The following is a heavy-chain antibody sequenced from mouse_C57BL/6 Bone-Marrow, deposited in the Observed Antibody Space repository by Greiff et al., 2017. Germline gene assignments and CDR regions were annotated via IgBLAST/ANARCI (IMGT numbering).Heavy chain of an antibody. CDR2: IDPSDSYT. CDR1: GYTFTSYW. J-gene: IGHJ3*01. D-gene: IGHD1-1*01. V-gene: IGHV1-50*01. CDR3: AREGVLLRPFAY. Sequence: QVQLQQPGAELVKPGASVKLSCKASGYTFTSYWMQWVKQRPGQGLEWIGEIDPSDSYTNYNQKFKGKATLTVDTSSSTAYLQLSSLTSEDSSVYYFAREGVLLRPFAYWGQGTLVTVAA.